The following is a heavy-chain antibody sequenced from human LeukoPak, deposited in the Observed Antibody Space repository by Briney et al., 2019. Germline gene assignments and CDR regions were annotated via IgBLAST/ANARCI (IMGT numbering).Heavy chain of an antibody. Sequence: GASVKVSCKASGYTFTGYYMHWVRQAPGQGLEWMGWINPNSGGTNYAQKFQGRVTMTRDTPISTAYMELSRLRSDDTAVYYCARDSRTMVRGVISRWGQGTLVTVSS. CDR2: INPNSGGT. CDR1: GYTFTGYY. V-gene: IGHV1-2*02. D-gene: IGHD3-10*01. J-gene: IGHJ4*02. CDR3: ARDSRTMVRGVISR.